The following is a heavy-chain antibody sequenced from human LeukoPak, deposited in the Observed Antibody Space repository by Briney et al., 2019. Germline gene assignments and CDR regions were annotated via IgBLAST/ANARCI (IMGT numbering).Heavy chain of an antibody. CDR3: ARGPDYYGSGSYYAPLDY. J-gene: IGHJ4*02. Sequence: GSLRLSCAASGFTFSSYAMHWVRQAPGKGLEYVSAISNNGGSTFYANSVKGRFTISRDNPKNTLYLQMGSLRAEDMAVYYCARGPDYYGSGSYYAPLDYWGQGTLVTVSS. V-gene: IGHV3-64*01. CDR1: GFTFSSYA. D-gene: IGHD3-10*01. CDR2: ISNNGGST.